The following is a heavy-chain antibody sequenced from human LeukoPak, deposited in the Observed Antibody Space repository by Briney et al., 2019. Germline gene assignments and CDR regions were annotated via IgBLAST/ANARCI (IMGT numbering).Heavy chain of an antibody. CDR1: GFTFDDYA. D-gene: IGHD6-13*01. J-gene: IGHJ4*02. V-gene: IGHV3-23*01. CDR3: AKSGSSWYYFDY. Sequence: GSLRLSCAASGFTFDDYAMHWVRQAPGKGLEWVSAISGSGGSTYYADSVKGRFTISRDNSKNTLYLQMNSLRAEDTAVYYCAKSGSSWYYFDYRGQGTLVTVSS. CDR2: ISGSGGST.